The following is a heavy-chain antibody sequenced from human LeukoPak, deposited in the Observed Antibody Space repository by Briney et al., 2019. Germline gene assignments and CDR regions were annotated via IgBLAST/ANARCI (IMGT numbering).Heavy chain of an antibody. J-gene: IGHJ4*02. CDR3: ARHSGLRHTFDY. CDR2: IYYSGSN. V-gene: IGHV4-39*01. CDR1: SGSTSSSSYY. Sequence: SETLSLTCTVSSGSTSSSSYYWGWIRQPPGRGLEWIGCIYYSGSNYYNPSLKSRVTISVDTSKNQFSRKLSSVAAADTDVYYCARHSGLRHTFDYWGQGTLVTVSS. D-gene: IGHD5-12*01.